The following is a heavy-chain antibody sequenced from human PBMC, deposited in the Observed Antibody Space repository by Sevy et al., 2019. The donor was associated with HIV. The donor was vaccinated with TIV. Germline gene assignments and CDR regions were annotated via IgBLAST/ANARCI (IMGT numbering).Heavy chain of an antibody. CDR3: AKAEYYGSGSYYGYYYGMDV. CDR2: ISYDGSNK. Sequence: GGSLRLSCAASGFTFSSYGMHWVRQAPGKGLEWVAVISYDGSNKYYADSVKGRFTISRDNSKNTLYLQMNSLRAEDTAVYYCAKAEYYGSGSYYGYYYGMDVWGQGTTDTVSS. CDR1: GFTFSSYG. D-gene: IGHD3-10*01. J-gene: IGHJ6*02. V-gene: IGHV3-30*18.